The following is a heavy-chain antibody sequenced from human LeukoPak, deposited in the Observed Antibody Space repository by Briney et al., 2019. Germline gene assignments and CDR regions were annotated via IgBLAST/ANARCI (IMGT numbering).Heavy chain of an antibody. D-gene: IGHD6-13*01. CDR1: GDSLSSYY. V-gene: IGHV4-59*01. J-gene: IGHJ4*02. Sequence: SESLSLTCTVSGDSLSSYYWSWIRQPPGEGLEWMVYINYSGNTNYNPSLKSRVTISVDTSKNQFSLRLTSVTAADTAVYYCARDHTNPTGIAAAGESWYFDYWGQGTLVTVSS. CDR3: ARDHTNPTGIAAAGESWYFDY. CDR2: INYSGNT.